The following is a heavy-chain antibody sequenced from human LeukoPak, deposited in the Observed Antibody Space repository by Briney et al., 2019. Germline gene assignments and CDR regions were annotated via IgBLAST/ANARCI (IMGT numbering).Heavy chain of an antibody. CDR2: IYSGGST. CDR1: GFTVSSNY. CDR3: ARDTSGYMDH. Sequence: GGSLRLSCAASGFTVSSNYMSWVRQAPGKGLEWVPVIYSGGSTYYADSVKGRFTISRDNSKNTLYLQMNSLRAEDTAVYYCARDTSGYMDHWGQGTLVTVSS. D-gene: IGHD5-12*01. V-gene: IGHV3-53*01. J-gene: IGHJ4*02.